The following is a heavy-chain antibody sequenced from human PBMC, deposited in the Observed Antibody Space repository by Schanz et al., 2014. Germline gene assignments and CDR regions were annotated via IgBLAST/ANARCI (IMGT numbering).Heavy chain of an antibody. V-gene: IGHV1-2*02. Sequence: QVQLVQSGAEVKKPGSSVKVSCKASGGTFSNYNIYWVRQAPGQGLEWLGWINPNSGATSSAQKFQGRVTMTRDTSSSTVYMQLSSLTSDDTAIYYCARVTTGYDSWGQGTLVTVSS. CDR1: GGTFSNYN. CDR3: ARVTTGYDS. J-gene: IGHJ4*02. CDR2: INPNSGAT. D-gene: IGHD5-12*01.